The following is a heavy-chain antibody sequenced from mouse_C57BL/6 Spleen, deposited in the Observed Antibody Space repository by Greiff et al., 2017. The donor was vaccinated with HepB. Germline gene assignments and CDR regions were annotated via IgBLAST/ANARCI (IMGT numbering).Heavy chain of an antibody. CDR3: ARHRGLRVGGGYYYAMDY. V-gene: IGHV5-6*01. Sequence: EVKLMESGGDLVKPGGSLKLSCAASGFTFSSYGMSWVRQTPDKRLEWVATISSGGSYTYYPDSVKGRFTISRDNAKNTLYLQMSSLKSEDTAMYYSARHRGLRVGGGYYYAMDYWGQGTSVTVSS. J-gene: IGHJ4*01. CDR1: GFTFSSYG. CDR2: ISSGGSYT. D-gene: IGHD2-4*01.